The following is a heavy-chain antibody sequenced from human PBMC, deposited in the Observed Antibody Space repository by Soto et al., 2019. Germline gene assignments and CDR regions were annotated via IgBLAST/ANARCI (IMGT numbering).Heavy chain of an antibody. Sequence: QVQLVQSGAEVKKPGSSVKVSCKASAGTFSSYTISWVRQAPGQGLEWMGRIIPILGIANYAQKFQGRVTSTADKSTSTAYMELSRLSSEDTAVYYCAVHDYGDPGGFGYWGRGTLVTVSS. J-gene: IGHJ4*02. CDR2: IIPILGIA. CDR3: AVHDYGDPGGFGY. V-gene: IGHV1-69*02. D-gene: IGHD4-17*01. CDR1: AGTFSSYT.